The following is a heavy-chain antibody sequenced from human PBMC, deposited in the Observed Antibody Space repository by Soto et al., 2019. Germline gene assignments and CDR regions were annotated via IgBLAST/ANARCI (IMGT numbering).Heavy chain of an antibody. CDR1: GFTFSNY. CDR2: VYSGGGT. V-gene: IGHV3-66*01. D-gene: IGHD5-18*01. J-gene: IGHJ4*02. CDR3: ARDRGYSYGHPLDY. Sequence: EVQLLESGGGLVQPGGSLRLSCAASGFTFSNYMNWVRQVPGKGLEWVSVVYSGGGTSYADSVKGRFTISRDNSKNTLYLQMNSLRAEDTAVYYCARDRGYSYGHPLDYWGQGTLVTVSS.